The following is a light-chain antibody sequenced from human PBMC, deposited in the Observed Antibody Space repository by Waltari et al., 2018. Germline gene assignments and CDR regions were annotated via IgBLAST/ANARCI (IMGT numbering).Light chain of an antibody. V-gene: IGKV3-20*01. CDR2: GAS. J-gene: IGKJ2*01. Sequence: EIVLTQSPGTLSLSPGERATLSCRASQSVSGNNLAWYQQKPAQAPRLLIHGASSRATGIPDRFSGSGSGTDFTLTISRLEPEDFAVYYCQHYGRSWNTFGQGTKLEIK. CDR1: QSVSGNN. CDR3: QHYGRSWNT.